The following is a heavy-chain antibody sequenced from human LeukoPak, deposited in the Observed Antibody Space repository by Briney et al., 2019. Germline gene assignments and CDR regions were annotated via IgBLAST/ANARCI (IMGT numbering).Heavy chain of an antibody. CDR1: GFTFSAYW. CDR3: ARDLTDSSGYYPEH. CDR2: IKSDGSST. J-gene: IGHJ1*01. V-gene: IGHV3-74*01. D-gene: IGHD3-22*01. Sequence: PGGSLRLSCEASGFTFSAYWMHWVRQAPGKGLVWVSRIKSDGSSTSYADSVKGRFTISRDNAKNTLYLQMNSLRAADTAVYYCARDLTDSSGYYPEHCGQGTLVTVSS.